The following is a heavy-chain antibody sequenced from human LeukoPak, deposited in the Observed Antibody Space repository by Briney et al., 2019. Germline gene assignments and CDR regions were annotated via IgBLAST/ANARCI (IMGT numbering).Heavy chain of an antibody. CDR1: GFTFTSSA. V-gene: IGHV1-58*02. CDR2: IVVGSGNT. D-gene: IGHD3-9*01. CDR3: AAVQENYDILTGYYNSIEDAFDI. J-gene: IGHJ3*02. Sequence: GTSVKVSCKASGFTFTSSAMQWVRQARGQRLEWIGWIVVGSGNTNYAQKLQERVTITRDMSTSTAYMELSSLRSEDTAVYYCAAVQENYDILTGYYNSIEDAFDIWGQGTMVTVSS.